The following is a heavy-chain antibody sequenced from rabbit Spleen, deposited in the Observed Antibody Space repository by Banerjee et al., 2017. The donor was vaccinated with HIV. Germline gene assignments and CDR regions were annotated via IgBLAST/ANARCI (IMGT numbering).Heavy chain of an antibody. V-gene: IGHV1S40*01. J-gene: IGHJ4*01. CDR3: ARDDGSYDYIDGYFKL. D-gene: IGHD6-1*01. CDR2: IEPIFGNT. CDR1: GFSFSSSYD. Sequence: QSLEESGGDLVKPGASLTLTCTASGFSFSSSYDMCWVRQAPGKGLEWIGYIEPIFGNTYYANWVNGRFTISSHNAQNTLYLQLSSLTAADTATYFCARDDGSYDYIDGYFKLWGPGTLVTVS.